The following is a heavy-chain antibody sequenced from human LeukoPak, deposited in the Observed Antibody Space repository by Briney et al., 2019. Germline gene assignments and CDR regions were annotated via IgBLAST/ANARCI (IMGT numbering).Heavy chain of an antibody. J-gene: IGHJ3*02. Sequence: GGSLRLSCAASGFTFSSYGMSWVRQAPGKGLEWVSAISGSTGRTYYADPLKGRFTISRDNSKNTLYLQMNSLRAEDTAVYYCAKGGVVHAFDIWGQGTMVTVSS. CDR2: ISGSTGRT. CDR3: AKGGVVHAFDI. D-gene: IGHD2-15*01. CDR1: GFTFSSYG. V-gene: IGHV3-23*01.